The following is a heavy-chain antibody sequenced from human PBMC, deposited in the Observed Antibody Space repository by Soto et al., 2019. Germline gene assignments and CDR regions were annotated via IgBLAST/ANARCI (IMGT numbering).Heavy chain of an antibody. CDR2: ISYDGSNK. Sequence: QVQLVESGGGVVQPGRSLRLSCAASGFTFSSYGMHWVRQAPGRGLEWEAVISYDGSNKYYADSVKGRFTISRDNSKNTLYLQMNCLRAEDTAVYYCAKETYSGPIDYWGQGTLVTVSS. V-gene: IGHV3-30*18. CDR3: AKETYSGPIDY. CDR1: GFTFSSYG. J-gene: IGHJ4*02. D-gene: IGHD2-15*01.